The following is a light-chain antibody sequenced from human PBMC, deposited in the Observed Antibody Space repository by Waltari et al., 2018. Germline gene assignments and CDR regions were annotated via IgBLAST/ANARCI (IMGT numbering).Light chain of an antibody. V-gene: IGLV1-51*01. CDR1: SPNIGNTY. J-gene: IGLJ2*01. CDR3: GTWDSSLSVGV. Sequence: QSVLTQPPSVSAAPGQKVTISCSGSSPNIGNTYVSWYQQFPGTAPKLLIYENNKRPSGIPDRFSGSKSGTSATLDIHGLQTGDEANYYCGTWDSSLSVGVLGGGTKVTVL. CDR2: ENN.